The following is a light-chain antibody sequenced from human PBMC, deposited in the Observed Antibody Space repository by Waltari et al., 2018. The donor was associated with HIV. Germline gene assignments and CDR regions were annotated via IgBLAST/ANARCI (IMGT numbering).Light chain of an antibody. V-gene: IGLV2-14*03. J-gene: IGLJ2*01. CDR2: DGS. Sequence: QSALTQPASVSGSLGPSITIPCPGTSSDVGGHNSVSWYQQHPGKAPKLLLSDGSNRPSGVSNRFSGSKSGNTASLTISGLQAEDEADYYCSSYTANSRIFGGGTRLTVL. CDR1: SSDVGGHNS. CDR3: SSYTANSRI.